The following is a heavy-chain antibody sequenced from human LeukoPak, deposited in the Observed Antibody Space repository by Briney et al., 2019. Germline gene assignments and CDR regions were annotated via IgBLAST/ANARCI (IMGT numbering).Heavy chain of an antibody. CDR2: IKQNGSQK. D-gene: IGHD4-17*01. J-gene: IGHJ3*02. CDR3: ARDPTVTNFHDAFDI. Sequence: GGSLRLSCTASGFTFSSYWMSWVRQAPGKGLEWVATIKQNGSQKEYVESVQGRFTISRDNAKNSLYLHMNRLRAEDTAVYYCARDPTVTNFHDAFDIWGQGTLVTVSS. CDR1: GFTFSSYW. V-gene: IGHV3-7*05.